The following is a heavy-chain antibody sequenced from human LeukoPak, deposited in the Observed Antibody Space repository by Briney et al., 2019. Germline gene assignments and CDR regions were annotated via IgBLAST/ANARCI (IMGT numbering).Heavy chain of an antibody. CDR3: ARQYCSSTSCYVSYFDY. J-gene: IGHJ4*02. Sequence: ASVKVSCKASGYTFTSYGISWVRQAPGQGLEWMGWISAYNGNTNYAQKLQGRVTMTTDTSTSTAYMELRSLRSDDTAVYYCARQYCSSTSCYVSYFDYWGQGTLVTVSS. V-gene: IGHV1-18*01. CDR1: GYTFTSYG. CDR2: ISAYNGNT. D-gene: IGHD2-2*01.